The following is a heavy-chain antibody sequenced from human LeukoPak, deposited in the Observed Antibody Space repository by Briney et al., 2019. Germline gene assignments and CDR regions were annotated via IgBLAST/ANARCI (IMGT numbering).Heavy chain of an antibody. CDR3: ARDRSSGWYPSFWFDP. CDR2: INHSGST. Sequence: SETLSLTCAVYGGSFSGYYWSWIRQPPGKGLEWIGEINHSGSTNYNPSLKSRVTISVDTSKNQFSLKLSSVTAADTAVYYCARDRSSGWYPSFWFDPWGQGTLVTVSS. V-gene: IGHV4-34*01. CDR1: GGSFSGYY. J-gene: IGHJ5*02. D-gene: IGHD6-19*01.